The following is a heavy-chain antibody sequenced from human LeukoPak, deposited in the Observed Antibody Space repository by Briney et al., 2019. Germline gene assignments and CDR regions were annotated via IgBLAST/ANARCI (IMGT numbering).Heavy chain of an antibody. D-gene: IGHD2-2*02. V-gene: IGHV1-2*06. CDR1: GYTFTGYY. CDR2: INPNSGGT. J-gene: IGHJ4*02. CDR3: AGGAVVVPAAILS. Sequence: ASVKVSCKASGYTFTGYYMHWVRQAPGQGLEWMGRINPNSGGTNYAQKFQGRVTMTRDTSISTAYMELSRLRSDDTAVYYCAGGAVVVPAAILSWGQGTLVTVSS.